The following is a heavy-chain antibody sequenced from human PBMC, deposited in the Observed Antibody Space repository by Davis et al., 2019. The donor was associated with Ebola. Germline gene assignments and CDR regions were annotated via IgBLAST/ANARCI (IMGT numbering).Heavy chain of an antibody. Sequence: GESLKISCAASGFTFSRYWMHWVRQAPGKGLVWVSRINSDGSSTSYADSVKGRFTISSDNAKNTLYLQMNSLRAEDTAVYYCARDDSCSSTSCFYYYYYGMDVWGQGTTVTVSS. CDR1: GFTFSRYW. D-gene: IGHD2-2*01. J-gene: IGHJ6*02. CDR2: INSDGSST. V-gene: IGHV3-74*01. CDR3: ARDDSCSSTSCFYYYYYGMDV.